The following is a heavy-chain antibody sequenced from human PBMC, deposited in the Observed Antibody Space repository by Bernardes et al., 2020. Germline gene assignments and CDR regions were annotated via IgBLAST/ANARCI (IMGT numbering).Heavy chain of an antibody. Sequence: SETLSLTCSVFGSSINNYYWTWIRQAPGKGLEWIGYMYYSISGSTDYNPSLRSRLTISVDTSKNQFSLKLNSLTAADTAVYYCARGSVHYFGSESFLVGLDDWGQGTLVTVSS. CDR1: GSSINNYY. V-gene: IGHV4-59*08. J-gene: IGHJ4*02. CDR2: MYYSISGST. CDR3: ARGSVHYFGSESFLVGLDD. D-gene: IGHD3-10*01.